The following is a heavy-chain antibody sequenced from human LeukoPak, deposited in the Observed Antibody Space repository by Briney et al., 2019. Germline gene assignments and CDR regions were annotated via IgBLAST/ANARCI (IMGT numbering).Heavy chain of an antibody. J-gene: IGHJ5*02. CDR2: IYYSGST. V-gene: IGHV4-59*01. D-gene: IGHD3-22*01. CDR3: ARAVKYYYDSSGYPKWFDP. Sequence: PSETLSLTCTVSGGSISSYYWSWIRQPPGKGLEWIGYIYYSGSTDYNPSLKSRVTISVDTSKNQFPLKLSSVTAADTAVYYCARAVKYYYDSSGYPKWFDPWGQGTLVTVSS. CDR1: GGSISSYY.